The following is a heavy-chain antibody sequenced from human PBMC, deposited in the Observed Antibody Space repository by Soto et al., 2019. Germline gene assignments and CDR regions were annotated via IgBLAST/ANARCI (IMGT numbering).Heavy chain of an antibody. CDR3: ARERPDGSRLDP. CDR2: IYYSGST. CDR1: DGSITSASYY. Sequence: SETLSLTCTVSDGSITSASYYWGWIRQSPGKGLEWIGSIYYSGSTYYNPSLKSRVTISVDTSKNQFSLKLSSVTAADTAVYYCARERPDGSRLDPWGQGTLVTVSS. J-gene: IGHJ5*02. D-gene: IGHD6-13*01. V-gene: IGHV4-39*07.